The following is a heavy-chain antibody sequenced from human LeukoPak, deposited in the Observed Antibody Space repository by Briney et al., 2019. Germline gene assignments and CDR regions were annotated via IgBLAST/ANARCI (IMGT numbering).Heavy chain of an antibody. CDR2: ISYDGSNN. CDR1: GFSFSSYA. CDR3: ARGLDAFDI. Sequence: PGGSLRLSCAASGFSFSSYAMHWVRQAPGKGLKWMAVISYDGSNNYYADSVKGRFTISRDNSKNTLYLQMNSLRAEDTAVYYCARGLDAFDIWGQGTMVTVSS. J-gene: IGHJ3*02. V-gene: IGHV3-30*01.